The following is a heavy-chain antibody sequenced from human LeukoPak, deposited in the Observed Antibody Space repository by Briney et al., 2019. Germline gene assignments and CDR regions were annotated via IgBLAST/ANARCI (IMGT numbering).Heavy chain of an antibody. CDR1: GGSFSGYY. D-gene: IGHD6-19*01. V-gene: IGHV4-34*01. CDR2: INHSGST. CDR3: ARGSRYIAVALPD. J-gene: IGHJ4*02. Sequence: PSETLSLTCAVYGGSFSGYYWSWIRQPPGKGLEWIGEINHSGSTNYNPSLKSRVTISVDTSKNQFSLKLSSVTAADTAVYYCARGSRYIAVALPDWGQGTLVTVSS.